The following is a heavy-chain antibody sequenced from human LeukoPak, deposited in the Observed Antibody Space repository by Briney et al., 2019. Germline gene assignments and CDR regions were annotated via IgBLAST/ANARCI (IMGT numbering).Heavy chain of an antibody. V-gene: IGHV4-59*01. D-gene: IGHD6-13*01. Sequence: SETLSLTCTVSGGSISSYYWSWIRQPPGKGLEWIGNIYYSGSTKYNPSLKSRVIISVDTSKNQFSLKLSSVTAADTAVYYCARVQYSSSYFDYWGQGTLVTVSS. J-gene: IGHJ4*02. CDR3: ARVQYSSSYFDY. CDR2: IYYSGST. CDR1: GGSISSYY.